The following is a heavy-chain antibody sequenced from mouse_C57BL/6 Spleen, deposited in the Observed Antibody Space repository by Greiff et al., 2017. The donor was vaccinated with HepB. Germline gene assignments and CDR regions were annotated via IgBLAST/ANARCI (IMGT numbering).Heavy chain of an antibody. V-gene: IGHV1-61*01. D-gene: IGHD2-12*01. CDR1: GYTFTSYW. CDR2: IYPSDSET. Sequence: VQLQQPGAELVRPGSSVKLSCKASGYTFTSYWMDWVKQRPGQGLEWIGNIYPSDSETHYNQKFKDKATLTVDKSSSTAYMQLSSLTSEDSAVYYCARRVYYSYYFDYWGQGTTLTVSS. J-gene: IGHJ2*01. CDR3: ARRVYYSYYFDY.